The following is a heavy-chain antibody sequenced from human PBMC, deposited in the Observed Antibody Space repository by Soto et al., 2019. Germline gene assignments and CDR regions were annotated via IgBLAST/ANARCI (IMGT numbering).Heavy chain of an antibody. V-gene: IGHV6-1*01. CDR1: GDSVSSNSAA. CDR2: TYYRSKWYN. CDR3: ARTRGVLLPAEIDC. Sequence: SQTLSLTCAISGDSVSSNSAAWNWIRQSPSRGLEWLGRTYYRSKWYNDYSVSVESRIIINPDTSKNQFSLQLNSVTLEDTAVYYCARTRGVLLPAEIDCWGQGTLVTVSS. J-gene: IGHJ4*02. D-gene: IGHD3-10*01.